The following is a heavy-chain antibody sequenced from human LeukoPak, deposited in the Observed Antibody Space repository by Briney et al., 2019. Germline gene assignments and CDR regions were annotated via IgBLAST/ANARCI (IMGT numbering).Heavy chain of an antibody. CDR3: AKDVRYYYDSSGYHPDAFDI. D-gene: IGHD3-22*01. CDR1: GFTFSSYA. V-gene: IGHV3-23*01. Sequence: PGGSLRLSCAASGFTFSSYAMSWVRQAPGKGLEWVSAISGSGGSTYYADSVKGRFTIPRDNSKNTLYLQMNSLRAEDTAVYHCAKDVRYYYDSSGYHPDAFDIWGQGTMVTVSS. CDR2: ISGSGGST. J-gene: IGHJ3*02.